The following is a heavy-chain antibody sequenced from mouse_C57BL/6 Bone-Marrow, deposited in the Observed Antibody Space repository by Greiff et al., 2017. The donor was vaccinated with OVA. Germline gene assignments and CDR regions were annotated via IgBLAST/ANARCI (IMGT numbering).Heavy chain of an antibody. CDR1: GYAFSSYW. CDR3: ARSGVLLRWFDY. D-gene: IGHD1-1*01. Sequence: VQLQQSGAELVKPGASVKISCKASGYAFSSYWMNWVKQRPGKGLEWIGQIYPGDGDTNYNGKFKGKATLTADKSSSTAYMQLSSLTAEDSAVYFCARSGVLLRWFDYWGQGTLVTVSA. CDR2: IYPGDGDT. J-gene: IGHJ3*01. V-gene: IGHV1-80*01.